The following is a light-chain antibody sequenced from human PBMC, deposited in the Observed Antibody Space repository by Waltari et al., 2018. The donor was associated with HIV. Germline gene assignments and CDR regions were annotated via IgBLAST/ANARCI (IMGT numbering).Light chain of an antibody. CDR2: WAS. Sequence: DIVMTQSPISLAVSLVERATIHCRSSRTVLYSSDNQNYFAWYQQKPGQSPNVPISWASTRASGVPDRFSGSGSGTNFRLTISSLQAADVALYFCQQYYPPGPTFGGGTKVEIK. CDR3: QQYYPPGPT. J-gene: IGKJ4*01. V-gene: IGKV4-1*01. CDR1: RTVLYSSDNQNY.